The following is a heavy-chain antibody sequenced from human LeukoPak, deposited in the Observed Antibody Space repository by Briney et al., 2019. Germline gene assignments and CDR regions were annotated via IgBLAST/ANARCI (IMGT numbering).Heavy chain of an antibody. Sequence: GGSLRLSCAASGFTFSDSWMHWVRQVPGKGLVSVSLIRSDGSVSYYADSVKGRFTISRDNAENTLYLQMNSLRVEDTAVYYCGRDYFGSIDYWGQGILVTVSS. V-gene: IGHV3-74*01. CDR3: GRDYFGSIDY. J-gene: IGHJ4*02. CDR1: GFTFSDSW. D-gene: IGHD1-26*01. CDR2: IRSDGSVS.